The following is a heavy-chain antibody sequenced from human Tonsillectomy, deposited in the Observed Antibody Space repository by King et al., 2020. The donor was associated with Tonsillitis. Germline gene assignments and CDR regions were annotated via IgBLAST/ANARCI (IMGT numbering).Heavy chain of an antibody. D-gene: IGHD3-22*01. CDR2: IKPNGMEK. CDR3: ARDPTYYYDSSGYYYSHFDY. J-gene: IGHJ4*02. CDR1: GFTFCSYW. V-gene: IGHV3-7*04. Sequence: VQLVESGGGLVQPGGSLRLSCAASGFTFCSYWMTWVRQAPGKGLEWVANIKPNGMEKYYVDSVKGRLTISRDNAKHTLYLQMNSLRSEVTAVYYCARDPTYYYDSSGYYYSHFDYWGQGTLVTVSS.